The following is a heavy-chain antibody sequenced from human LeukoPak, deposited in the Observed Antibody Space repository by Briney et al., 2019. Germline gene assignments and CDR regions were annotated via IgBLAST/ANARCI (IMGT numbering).Heavy chain of an antibody. J-gene: IGHJ3*02. CDR1: GFTFSSRDW. V-gene: IGHV3-7*01. CDR3: ARLSGYFDWLSDAFDI. D-gene: IGHD3-9*01. Sequence: GGSLRLSCVASGFTFSSRDWMTWVRQAPGKGLEWVANIKQDGSEKNYVDSVKGRFTISRDNAKNSVDLQMNSLRAEDTAVYYCARLSGYFDWLSDAFDIWGQGTMVTVSS. CDR2: IKQDGSEK.